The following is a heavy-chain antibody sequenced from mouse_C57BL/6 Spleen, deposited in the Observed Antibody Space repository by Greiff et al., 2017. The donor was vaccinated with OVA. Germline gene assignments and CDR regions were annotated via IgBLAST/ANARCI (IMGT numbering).Heavy chain of an antibody. CDR3: ARSGGVGYYFDY. D-gene: IGHD3-2*02. V-gene: IGHV1-80*01. J-gene: IGHJ2*01. CDR1: GYAFSSYW. CDR2: IYPGDGDT. Sequence: VQLQQSGAELVKPGASVKISCKASGYAFSSYWMNWVKQRPGKGLEWIGQIYPGDGDTNYNGKFKGKATLTEDKSSSTAYMQLSSLTSEDSAVYFCARSGGVGYYFDYWGQGTTLTVSS.